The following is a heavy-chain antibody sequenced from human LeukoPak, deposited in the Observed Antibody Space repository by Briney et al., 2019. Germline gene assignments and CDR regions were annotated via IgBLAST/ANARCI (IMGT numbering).Heavy chain of an antibody. V-gene: IGHV3-21*01. J-gene: IGHJ4*02. CDR2: ISSSSSYI. CDR3: ARDHSLLVSQLLFPLFDY. Sequence: GGSLRLSCAASGFTFSSYSMNWVRQAPGKGLEWVSSISSSSSYIYYADSVKGRFTISRDNAKNSLYLQMNSLRAEDTAVYYCARDHSLLVSQLLFPLFDYWGRGTLVTVSS. CDR1: GFTFSSYS. D-gene: IGHD2-2*01.